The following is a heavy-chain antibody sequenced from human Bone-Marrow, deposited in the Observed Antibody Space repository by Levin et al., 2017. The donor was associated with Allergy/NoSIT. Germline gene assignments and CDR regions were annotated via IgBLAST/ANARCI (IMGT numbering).Heavy chain of an antibody. V-gene: IGHV3-20*04. Sequence: PGGSLRLSCAASGFTFDDYGMSWVRQAPGKGLEWVSGINWNSGSTGYADSVKGRFIISRDNAKNSLYLQMNSLRAEDTALYYCARLWFGESSGYWGQGTLVTVSS. J-gene: IGHJ4*02. CDR1: GFTFDDYG. D-gene: IGHD3-10*01. CDR3: ARLWFGESSGY. CDR2: INWNSGST.